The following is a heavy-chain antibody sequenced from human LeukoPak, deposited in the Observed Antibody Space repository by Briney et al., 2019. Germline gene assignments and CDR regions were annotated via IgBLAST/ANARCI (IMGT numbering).Heavy chain of an antibody. CDR3: ARDFTYYYDSSGFLYYFDY. CDR1: GFTFSSYS. CDR2: ISSSSSYI. V-gene: IGHV3-21*01. D-gene: IGHD3-22*01. Sequence: GGSLRLSCAASGFTFSSYSMNWVRQAPGKGLEWVSSISSSSSYIYYADSVKGRFTISRDNAKNSLYLQMNSLRAEDTAVYYCARDFTYYYDSSGFLYYFDYRGQGTLVTVSS. J-gene: IGHJ4*02.